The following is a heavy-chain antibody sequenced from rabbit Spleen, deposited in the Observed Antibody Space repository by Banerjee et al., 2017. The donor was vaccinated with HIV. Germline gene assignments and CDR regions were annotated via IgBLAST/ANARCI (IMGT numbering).Heavy chain of an antibody. J-gene: IGHJ6*01. D-gene: IGHD6-1*01. CDR3: ARGEHFSVGFSAFAIYLDL. V-gene: IGHV1S40*01. Sequence: QSLEESGGGLVKPGASLTLTCTASGVSFSSSSYMCWVRQAPGKGLEWIACIDTGSSGFTYFATWAKGRFTCSKTSSTTVTLQMTRLTAADTATYFCARGEHFSVGFSAFAIYLDLWGPGTLVTVS. CDR1: GVSFSSSSY. CDR2: IDTGSSGFT.